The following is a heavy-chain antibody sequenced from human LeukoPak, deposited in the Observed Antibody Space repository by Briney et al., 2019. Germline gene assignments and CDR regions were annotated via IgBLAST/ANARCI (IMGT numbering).Heavy chain of an antibody. Sequence: SETLSLTCTVSGASISSYYWSWIRQSPGKGLEWIGCMYYGGNTNYNPSLKSRVTMSLDTSENQFSLKLNSVTAADTAVYYCARSRRSSSPLGYWGQGTLVTVSS. CDR1: GASISSYY. J-gene: IGHJ4*02. CDR3: ARSRRSSSPLGY. D-gene: IGHD6-6*01. V-gene: IGHV4-59*01. CDR2: MYYGGNT.